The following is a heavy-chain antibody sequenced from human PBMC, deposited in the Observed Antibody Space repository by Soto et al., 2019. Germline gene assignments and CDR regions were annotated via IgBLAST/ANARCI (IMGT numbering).Heavy chain of an antibody. D-gene: IGHD3-10*01. CDR2: IYHSGTT. CDR1: GGSISRDSYS. V-gene: IGHV4-30-2*01. Sequence: QLQLQESGSGLVKPSQTLSLTCAVSGGSISRDSYSWSWIRQPPGKGLEWIGYIYHSGTTYYNPYLRSRVTISVERSKNQFSLNLTSVTAADTAVYYCAGYDSGNYYYGMDVWGQGTTVTVSS. J-gene: IGHJ6*02. CDR3: AGYDSGNYYYGMDV.